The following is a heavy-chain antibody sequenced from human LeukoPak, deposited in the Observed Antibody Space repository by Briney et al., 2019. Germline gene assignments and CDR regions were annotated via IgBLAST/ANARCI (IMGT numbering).Heavy chain of an antibody. CDR1: GGSISSYY. CDR3: ARGSISVWYDSSSYYFDY. J-gene: IGHJ4*02. Sequence: SETLSLTCTVSGGSISSYYWSWIRQPPGNGLEWIGYIYYSGSTSYNPSLKSRVTISVDTSKNQFSLKLSSVTAADTAVYYCARGSISVWYDSSSYYFDYWGQGTLVTVSS. CDR2: IYYSGST. D-gene: IGHD3-22*01. V-gene: IGHV4-59*01.